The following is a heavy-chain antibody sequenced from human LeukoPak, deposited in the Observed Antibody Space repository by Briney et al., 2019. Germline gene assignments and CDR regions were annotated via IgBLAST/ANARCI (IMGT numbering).Heavy chain of an antibody. J-gene: IGHJ4*02. CDR2: IIPIFGTA. D-gene: IGHD1-26*01. CDR3: ARDESSYYFYY. Sequence: SVKVSCKASGGTFNSYAISWVRQAPGQGLEWMGGIIPIFGTANYAQKFQGRVTITADESTSTAYMELSSLRSEDTAVYYCARDESSYYFYYWGQGTLVTVSS. CDR1: GGTFNSYA. V-gene: IGHV1-69*13.